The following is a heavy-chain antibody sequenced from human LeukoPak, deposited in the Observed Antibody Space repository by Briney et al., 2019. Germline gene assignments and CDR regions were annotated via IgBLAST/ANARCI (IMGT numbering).Heavy chain of an antibody. J-gene: IGHJ4*02. CDR3: ARCQGYTIGYDY. D-gene: IGHD6-19*01. CDR2: IYDNGST. CDR1: GGSIRSSYYY. V-gene: IGHV4-39*07. Sequence: SETLSLTCTVSGGSIRSSYYYWGWIRQPPGKGLEWIGSIYDNGSTNYNPSLKSRVTISVDKSKNQFSLKLSPVTAADTAVYYCARCQGYTIGYDYWGQGALVTVSS.